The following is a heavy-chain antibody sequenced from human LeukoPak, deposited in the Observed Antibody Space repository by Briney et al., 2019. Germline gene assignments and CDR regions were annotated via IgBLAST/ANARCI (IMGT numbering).Heavy chain of an antibody. Sequence: SETLSLTCAVYGGSFSGYYWSWIRQPPGKGLEWIGEINHSGSTNYNPSLKSRVTISVDTSKNQFSLKLSSVTAVDTAVYYCARERRITMIVVVITTQYYFDYWGQGTLVTVSS. V-gene: IGHV4-34*01. CDR3: ARERRITMIVVVITTQYYFDY. CDR1: GGSFSGYY. J-gene: IGHJ4*02. D-gene: IGHD3-22*01. CDR2: INHSGST.